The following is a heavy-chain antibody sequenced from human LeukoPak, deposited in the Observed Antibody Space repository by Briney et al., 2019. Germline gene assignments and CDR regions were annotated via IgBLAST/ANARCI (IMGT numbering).Heavy chain of an antibody. CDR2: INTSGATT. J-gene: IGHJ6*02. CDR1: GYTFSRHY. CDR3: ARGLESSGWYGMDV. D-gene: IGHD6-19*01. Sequence: ASVKVSCTTSGYTFSRHYIHWVRLAPGQGLEWLGIINTSGATTRYGQNFKGRVTATRDTSTSTVYVEMSSLTSEDTAVYYCARGLESSGWYGMDVWGQGTTIIVSS. V-gene: IGHV1-46*01.